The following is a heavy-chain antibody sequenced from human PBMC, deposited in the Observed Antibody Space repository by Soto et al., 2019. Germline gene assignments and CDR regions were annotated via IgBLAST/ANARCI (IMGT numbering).Heavy chain of an antibody. CDR3: ATTYGGDPYYYYGMDV. V-gene: IGHV4-34*01. D-gene: IGHD2-21*02. Sequence: PSETLSLTCAVYGGSFSGYYWSWIRQPPGKGLEWIWEINHSGSTNYNPSLKSRVTISVDTSKNQFSLKLSSVTAADTAVYYCATTYGGDPYYYYGMDVWGQGTTVTVSS. J-gene: IGHJ6*02. CDR1: GGSFSGYY. CDR2: INHSGST.